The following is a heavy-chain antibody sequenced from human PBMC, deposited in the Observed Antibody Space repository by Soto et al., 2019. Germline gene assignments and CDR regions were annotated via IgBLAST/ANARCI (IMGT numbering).Heavy chain of an antibody. CDR1: GGSISSYY. D-gene: IGHD3-10*01. J-gene: IGHJ4*02. CDR3: ASHMVRGVPFGY. Sequence: QVQLQESGPGLVKPSETLSLTCTVSGGSISSYYWSWIQQPPGKGLEWIGYIYFRGSTNYNLSLKSRVTISVDTSKNQFSLRLSSVTAADTAVYYCASHMVRGVPFGYWGQGTLVTVSS. CDR2: IYFRGST. V-gene: IGHV4-59*08.